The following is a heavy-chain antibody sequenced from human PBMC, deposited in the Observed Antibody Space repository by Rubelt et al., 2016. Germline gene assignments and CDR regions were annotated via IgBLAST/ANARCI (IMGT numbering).Heavy chain of an antibody. CDR1: GGSISAYY. J-gene: IGHJ4*02. CDR2: VSHSGST. D-gene: IGHD6-25*01. Sequence: QVQLQESGPGLVEPSETLSLTCTVSGGSISAYYWSWIRQSPGKGLEWIGEVSHSGSTNYNPSLKRRVTISIDTTKKQLSLKLHSWTAAVTAVYYCARGSIAAAWVWGQGTLVTVSS. V-gene: IGHV4-59*12. CDR3: ARGSIAAAWV.